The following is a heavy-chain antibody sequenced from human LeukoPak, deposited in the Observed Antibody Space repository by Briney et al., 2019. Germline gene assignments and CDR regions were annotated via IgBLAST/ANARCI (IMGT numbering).Heavy chain of an antibody. CDR3: AKDQYSSSWYFNLFDY. D-gene: IGHD6-13*01. CDR2: IRYDGSNK. Sequence: PGGSLRLSCAASGFTFSSYGMHWVRQAPGKGLEWVAFIRYDGSNKYYADSVKGRFTISRDNSKNTPYLQMNSLRAENTAVYYCAKDQYSSSWYFNLFDYWGQGTLVTVSS. J-gene: IGHJ4*02. V-gene: IGHV3-30*02. CDR1: GFTFSSYG.